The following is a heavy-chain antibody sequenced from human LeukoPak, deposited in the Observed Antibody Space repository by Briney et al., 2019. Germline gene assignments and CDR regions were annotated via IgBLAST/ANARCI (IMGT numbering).Heavy chain of an antibody. CDR2: INPNSGGT. CDR1: GYTFTGYY. J-gene: IGHJ3*02. Sequence: ASVKVSCKASGYTFTGYYMHWVRQAPGQGLEGMGWINPNSGGTNYAQKFQGRVTMTRDTSISTAYMELSRLRSDDTAVYYCARGPTTYYYDSSGYYLDAFDIWGQGTMVTVSS. D-gene: IGHD3-22*01. V-gene: IGHV1-2*02. CDR3: ARGPTTYYYDSSGYYLDAFDI.